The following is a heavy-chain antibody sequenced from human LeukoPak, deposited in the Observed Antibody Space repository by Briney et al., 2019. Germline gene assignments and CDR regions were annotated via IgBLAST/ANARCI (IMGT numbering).Heavy chain of an antibody. D-gene: IGHD6-19*01. Sequence: SETLSLTCTVSGGSISSFYWSWIRQSPGKGLEWIGYIYKSATTNYNPSLKSRVTISVDTSKNQFSLKLSSVTAADSAMYYCARLGSSAPLYYFDYWGQGTLVTVSS. V-gene: IGHV4-59*08. CDR2: IYKSATT. J-gene: IGHJ4*02. CDR1: GGSISSFY. CDR3: ARLGSSAPLYYFDY.